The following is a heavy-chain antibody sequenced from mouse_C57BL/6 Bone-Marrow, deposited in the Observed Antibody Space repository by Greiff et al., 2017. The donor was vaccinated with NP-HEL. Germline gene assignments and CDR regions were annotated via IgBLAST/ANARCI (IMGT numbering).Heavy chain of an antibody. CDR1: GYTFTSYW. Sequence: VQLQQPGAELVKPGASVKLSCKASGYTFTSYWMQWVKQRPGQGLEWIGEIDPSDSYTNYNQKFKGKATLTVDTSSSPAYMQLSSLTSEDSAVYYCARDFYYYGSSPYWYFDVWGTGTTVTVSS. D-gene: IGHD1-1*01. J-gene: IGHJ1*03. V-gene: IGHV1-50*01. CDR3: ARDFYYYGSSPYWYFDV. CDR2: IDPSDSYT.